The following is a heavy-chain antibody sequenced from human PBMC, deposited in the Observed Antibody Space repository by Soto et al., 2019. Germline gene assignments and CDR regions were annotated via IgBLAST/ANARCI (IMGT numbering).Heavy chain of an antibody. CDR2: ISDGGDLI. D-gene: IGHD2-15*01. J-gene: IGHJ4*02. CDR3: AKRQGTGLAAKNFDF. CDR1: GFPFSNHA. Sequence: EVQLLESGGGLVQPGGALRVSCAASGFPFSNHAMSWVRQAPGKGLEWVSGISDGGDLIYYADSVKGRFSMSRDNSENMLYWQMTNLRAEDTAIYFCAKRQGTGLAAKNFDFWGQGTLVTVSS. V-gene: IGHV3-23*01.